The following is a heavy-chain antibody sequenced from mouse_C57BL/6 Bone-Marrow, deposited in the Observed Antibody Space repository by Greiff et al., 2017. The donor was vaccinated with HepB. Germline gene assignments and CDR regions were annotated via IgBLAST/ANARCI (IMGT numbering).Heavy chain of an antibody. V-gene: IGHV1-81*01. J-gene: IGHJ1*03. CDR3: ARNDYYGSSPHWYFDV. D-gene: IGHD1-1*01. CDR2: IYPRSGNT. CDR1: GYTFTSYG. Sequence: QVQLQQSGAELARPGASVKLSCKASGYTFTSYGISWVKQRTGQGLEWIGEIYPRSGNTYYNEKFKGKATLTADKSSSTAYMELRSLTSEDSAVYFCARNDYYGSSPHWYFDVWGTGTTVTVSS.